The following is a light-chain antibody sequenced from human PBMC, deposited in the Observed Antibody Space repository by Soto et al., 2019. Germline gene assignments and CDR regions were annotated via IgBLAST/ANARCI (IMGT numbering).Light chain of an antibody. J-gene: IGKJ2*01. V-gene: IGKV3-15*01. Sequence: EILMTQSPATLSVSPGERATLSCRASQSVSNNLAWYQQKPGQAPRLLIFGASTRATGIPARFSGSGFGTEFTLTISSLQSEDFAVYYCQQYNNWPPYTFGQGTKLEIK. CDR2: GAS. CDR1: QSVSNN. CDR3: QQYNNWPPYT.